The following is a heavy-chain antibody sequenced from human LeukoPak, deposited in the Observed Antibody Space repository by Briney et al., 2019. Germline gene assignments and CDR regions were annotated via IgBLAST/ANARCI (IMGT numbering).Heavy chain of an antibody. CDR2: ISWNSGSI. CDR1: GFTFDDYA. V-gene: IGHV3-9*01. D-gene: IGHD3-10*01. Sequence: GRSLRLSCAASGFTFDDYAMHWVRQAPGKGLEWVSGISWNSGSIGYGDSVKGRFTISRDNAKNSLYLQMNSLRAEDTALYYCAKESGGLDPWGQGTLVTVSS. J-gene: IGHJ5*02. CDR3: AKESGGLDP.